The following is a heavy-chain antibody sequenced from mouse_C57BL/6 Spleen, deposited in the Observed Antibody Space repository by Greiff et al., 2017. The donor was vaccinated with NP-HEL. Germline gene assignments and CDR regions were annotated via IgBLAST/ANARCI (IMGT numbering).Heavy chain of an antibody. V-gene: IGHV1-52*01. J-gene: IGHJ1*03. Sequence: QVQLQQPGAELVRPGSSVKLSCKASGYTFTSYWMHWVKQRPIQGLEWIGNIDPSDSETHYNQKFKDKATLTVDKSSSTAYMQLSSLTSEDSAVYYCARGEVVDWYFDVWGTGTTVTVSS. CDR1: GYTFTSYW. CDR2: IDPSDSET. CDR3: ARGEVVDWYFDV. D-gene: IGHD1-1*01.